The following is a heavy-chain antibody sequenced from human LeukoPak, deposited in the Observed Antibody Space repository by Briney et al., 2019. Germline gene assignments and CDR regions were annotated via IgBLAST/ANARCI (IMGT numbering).Heavy chain of an antibody. Sequence: SETLSLTCAVYGGSFSGYYWSWIRQPPGKGLEWIGEINHSGSTNYNPSLKSRVTISVDTSKNQFSLKLSSVTAADTAVYYCARCASIAARLNHYYYYYMDVWGKGTTVTVSS. CDR1: GGSFSGYY. V-gene: IGHV4-34*01. D-gene: IGHD6-6*01. CDR3: ARCASIAARLNHYYYYYMDV. J-gene: IGHJ6*03. CDR2: INHSGST.